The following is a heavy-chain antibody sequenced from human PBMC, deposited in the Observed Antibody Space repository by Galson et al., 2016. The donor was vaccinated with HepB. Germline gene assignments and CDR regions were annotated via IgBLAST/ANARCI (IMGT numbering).Heavy chain of an antibody. Sequence: SLRLSCAVSAGTFENYAMNWVRQAPGKGLEWVAAISGSGGRTSYEDSVRGRFTISRDNSKNTLYLQMNSLRVEDTAVYYCASCFNVVNDEIAFWGQGTKVTVSS. V-gene: IGHV3-23*01. CDR1: AGTFENYA. J-gene: IGHJ3*01. CDR3: ASCFNVVNDEIAF. D-gene: IGHD1-1*01. CDR2: ISGSGGRT.